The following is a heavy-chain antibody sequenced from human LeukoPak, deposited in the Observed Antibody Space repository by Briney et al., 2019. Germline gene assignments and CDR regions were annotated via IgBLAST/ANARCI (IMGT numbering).Heavy chain of an antibody. CDR2: TSYDGGIK. CDR1: GFTFNIYA. Sequence: PGGSLRLSCAASGFTFNIYAMHWVRQAPGKGLEWVAVTSYDGGIKYYADFVKGRFTISRDNSKSTLYLQMNSLRADDTAVYYCARDGSSSWYDYFDYWGQGTLVTVSS. V-gene: IGHV3-30*01. D-gene: IGHD6-13*01. J-gene: IGHJ4*02. CDR3: ARDGSSSWYDYFDY.